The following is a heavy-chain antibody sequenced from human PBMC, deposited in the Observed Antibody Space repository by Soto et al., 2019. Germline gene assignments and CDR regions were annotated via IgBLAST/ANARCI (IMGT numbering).Heavy chain of an antibody. CDR1: GFTFSSYG. V-gene: IGHV3-30*18. CDR2: ISYDGSNK. Sequence: QVQLVESGGGVVQPGRSLRLSCAASGFTFSSYGMHWVRQAPGKGLEWVAVISYDGSNKYYADSVKGRFTISRDNSKNTLYLQMNSLRAEDTAVYYCAKDGHVLLWFGELLCWGQGALVTVSS. CDR3: AKDGHVLLWFGELLC. J-gene: IGHJ4*02. D-gene: IGHD3-10*01.